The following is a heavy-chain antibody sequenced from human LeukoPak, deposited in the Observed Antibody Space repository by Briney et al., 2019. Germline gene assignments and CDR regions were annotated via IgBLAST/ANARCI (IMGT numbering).Heavy chain of an antibody. CDR2: IIPIFGTA. CDR1: GGTFSSYA. CDR3: AAAGTPSWGYYYYGMDV. Sequence: SVKVSCEASGGTFSSYAISWVRQAPGQGLEWMGGIIPIFGTANYAQKFQGRVTITADESTSTAYMELSSLRSEDTAVYYCAAAGTPSWGYYYYGMDVWGQGTTVTVSS. V-gene: IGHV1-69*13. D-gene: IGHD6-13*01. J-gene: IGHJ6*02.